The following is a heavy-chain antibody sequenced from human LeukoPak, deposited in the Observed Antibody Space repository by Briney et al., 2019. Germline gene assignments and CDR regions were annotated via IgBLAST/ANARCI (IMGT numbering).Heavy chain of an antibody. V-gene: IGHV1-46*01. J-gene: IGHJ3*02. Sequence: ASVKVSCKASGYTFTDCYMHWVRQAPGQGLEWVGIINPNSGTTSYAQKFQGRVTMTRDTSTTTVYMELSSLTSEDTAVYYCARVGNTYYYDSSGSNGFDIWGQGTLVTVSS. D-gene: IGHD3-22*01. CDR2: INPNSGTT. CDR3: ARVGNTYYYDSSGSNGFDI. CDR1: GYTFTDCY.